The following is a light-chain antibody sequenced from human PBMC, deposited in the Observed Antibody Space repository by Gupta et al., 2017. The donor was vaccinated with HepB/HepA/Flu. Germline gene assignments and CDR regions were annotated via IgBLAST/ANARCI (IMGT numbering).Light chain of an antibody. CDR2: LNSDGSH. CDR1: SGHSSYA. J-gene: IGLJ2*01. CDR3: QTWGTGFHVV. Sequence: QLVLTQSPSASASLGASVTLTCTLSSGHSSYAIAWHQQQPEKGPRYLMKLNSDGSHSKGGGIPDRFSGSSSGAERYLTISSLQSEDEADYYCQTWGTGFHVVFGGGTKLTVL. V-gene: IGLV4-69*01.